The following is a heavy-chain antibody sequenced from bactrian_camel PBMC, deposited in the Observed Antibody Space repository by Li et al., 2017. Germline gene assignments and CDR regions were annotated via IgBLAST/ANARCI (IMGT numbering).Heavy chain of an antibody. Sequence: HVQLVESGGGSVPAGGSLKLSCASSEDIFSNCQMGWYRQSLGKERDYQSRQLVASISSDGTTTYADSVKGRVTISVDNDKNIMYLQINSLKTEDTAVYYCAADYHIARGGWERSCETKAFGCARLRIIPGARGPRSPSP. J-gene: IGHJ6*01. CDR1: EDIFSNCQ. V-gene: IGHV3S53*01. D-gene: IGHD2*01. CDR3: AADYHIARGGWERSCETKAFGCARLRIIP. CDR2: ISSDGTT.